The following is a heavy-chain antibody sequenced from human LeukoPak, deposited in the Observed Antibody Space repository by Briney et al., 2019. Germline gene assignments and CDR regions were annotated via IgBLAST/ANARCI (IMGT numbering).Heavy chain of an antibody. CDR1: GFTFSSYW. Sequence: SGGSLRLSCAASGFTFSSYWMSWVRQAPGKGLEWVANIKQDGSEKYYVDSVKGRFTISRDNAKNSLYLQMNSQRAEDTAVYYCARGQTSVPDEGYIPFDYWGQGTLVTVSS. CDR2: IKQDGSEK. V-gene: IGHV3-7*04. D-gene: IGHD5-24*01. J-gene: IGHJ4*02. CDR3: ARGQTSVPDEGYIPFDY.